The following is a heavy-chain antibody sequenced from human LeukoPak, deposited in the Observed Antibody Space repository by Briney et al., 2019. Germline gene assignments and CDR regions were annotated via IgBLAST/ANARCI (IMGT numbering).Heavy chain of an antibody. J-gene: IGHJ5*02. CDR1: GYTFTSYG. V-gene: IGHV1-18*01. CDR2: ISAYNGNT. D-gene: IGHD3-3*01. CDR3: ARDHDFWSGYCTDWFDP. Sequence: GASVKVSCKASGYTFTSYGISWVRQAPGQGLEWMGWISAYNGNTNYAQKLQGRVTMTTDTSTSTAYMELRSLRSDDTAVYYCARDHDFWSGYCTDWFDPWGQGTLVTVSS.